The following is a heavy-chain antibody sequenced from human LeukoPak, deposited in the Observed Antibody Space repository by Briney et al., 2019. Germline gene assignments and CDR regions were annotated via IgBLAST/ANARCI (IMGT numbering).Heavy chain of an antibody. CDR1: GFTFSSYA. Sequence: GGSLRLSCAASGFTFSSYAMRWVRQAPGKGLEWVSSIDGTSNYIYYADSVKGRFTISRDNAKNSLYLQMNSLRAEDTAVYYCAREQIDTISWPFGIDYWGQGTLVTVSS. CDR3: AREQIDTISWPFGIDY. CDR2: IDGTSNYI. D-gene: IGHD6-13*01. V-gene: IGHV3-21*01. J-gene: IGHJ4*02.